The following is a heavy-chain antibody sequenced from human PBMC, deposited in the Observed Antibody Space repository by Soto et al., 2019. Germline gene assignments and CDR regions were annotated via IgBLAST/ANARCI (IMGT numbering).Heavy chain of an antibody. V-gene: IGHV1-69*06. CDR2: IIPIFGTA. CDR3: ASQSGVVVVAATPPGYYYGMDV. D-gene: IGHD2-15*01. J-gene: IGHJ6*02. Sequence: QVQLVQSGAEVKKPGSSVKVSCKASGGTFSSYAISWVRQAPGQGLEWMGGIIPIFGTANYAQKFQGRVTITEDKSTSTAYMELSSLRSEDTAVYYCASQSGVVVVAATPPGYYYGMDVWGQGTTVTVSS. CDR1: GGTFSSYA.